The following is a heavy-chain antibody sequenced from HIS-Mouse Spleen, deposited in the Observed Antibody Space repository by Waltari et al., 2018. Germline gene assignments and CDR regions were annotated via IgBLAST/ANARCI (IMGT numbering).Heavy chain of an antibody. CDR2: ISYEGSNK. CDR1: GFTFSSYG. V-gene: IGHV3-30*18. Sequence: QVQLVESGGGVVQPGRSLRLSCAASGFTFSSYGLHWVRQAPGQGVEWVEVISYEGSNKDYADSVKGRFTISRDNSKNTRYLQMNSLRAEDTAVYYCAKASSGWLDYWGQGTLVTVSS. D-gene: IGHD6-19*01. CDR3: AKASSGWLDY. J-gene: IGHJ4*02.